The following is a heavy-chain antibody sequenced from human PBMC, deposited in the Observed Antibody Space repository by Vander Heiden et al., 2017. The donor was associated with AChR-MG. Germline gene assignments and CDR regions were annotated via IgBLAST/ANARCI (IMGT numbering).Heavy chain of an antibody. J-gene: IGHJ4*02. D-gene: IGHD5-18*01. CDR1: GFTFSSYA. CDR2: ITGSGGST. Sequence: EVQLLESGGGLVQPGGSLRLSCAASGFTFSSYAMGWVRQTPGKGLEWVSAITGSGGSTYYADSVKGRFTISRDNSKNTLYLQMNSLRAEDTAVYYCAKGSRDSRPYYFDYWGQGTLVTISS. CDR3: AKGSRDSRPYYFDY. V-gene: IGHV3-23*01.